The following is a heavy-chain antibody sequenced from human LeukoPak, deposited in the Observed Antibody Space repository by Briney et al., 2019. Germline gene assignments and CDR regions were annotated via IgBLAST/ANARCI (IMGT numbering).Heavy chain of an antibody. CDR2: ISGSGGST. CDR3: AKESYYDSSGYYMGRNWFDP. CDR1: GGSISSYY. V-gene: IGHV3-23*01. J-gene: IGHJ5*02. D-gene: IGHD3-22*01. Sequence: ETLSLTCTVSGGSISSYYWSWVRQAPGKGLEWVSAISGSGGSTYYADSVKGRFTISRDNSKNTLYLQMNSLRAEDTAVYYCAKESYYDSSGYYMGRNWFDPWGQGTLVTVSS.